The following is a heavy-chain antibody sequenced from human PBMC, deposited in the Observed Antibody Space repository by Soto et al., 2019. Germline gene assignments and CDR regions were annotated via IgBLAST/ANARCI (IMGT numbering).Heavy chain of an antibody. Sequence: SVKVSCKASGGTFSRNAISWVRQAPGQGLEWMEGIIPFFHAPNYAQKFQGRVTITADESTSIVFMEMSSLRFEDTAVYYCARSGGAGPCKVGMGGWGKGTRVTVSS. CDR1: GGTFSRNA. V-gene: IGHV1-69*13. J-gene: IGHJ6*04. CDR3: ARSGGAGPCKVGMGG. D-gene: IGHD1-26*01. CDR2: IIPFFHAP.